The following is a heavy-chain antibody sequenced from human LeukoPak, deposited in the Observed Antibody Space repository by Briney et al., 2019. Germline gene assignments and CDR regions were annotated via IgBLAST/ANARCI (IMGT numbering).Heavy chain of an antibody. CDR1: GDSISGYH. Sequence: SETLSLTCTVSGDSISGYHWNWIRQPPWKELEWIGYIYYSGSTNYNPSLKSRVTMSGDTSKNQFSLKLYSVTAADTAVYHCATDEYSYGSFDSWGQGTLVTVSS. D-gene: IGHD5-18*01. CDR2: IYYSGST. CDR3: ATDEYSYGSFDS. V-gene: IGHV4-59*01. J-gene: IGHJ4*02.